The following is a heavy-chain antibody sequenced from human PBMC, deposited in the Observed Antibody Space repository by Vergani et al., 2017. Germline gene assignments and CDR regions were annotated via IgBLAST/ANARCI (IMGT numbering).Heavy chain of an antibody. V-gene: IGHV4-59*08. CDR2: IYYSGST. CDR3: AGHLADYGDYFSYFDY. Sequence: QVQLQESGPGLVKPSETLSLTCTVSGGSISSYYWSWIRQPPGKGLEWIGYIYYSGSTNYNPSLKSRVTISGDTSTTQVSLKLSAVTAADTAVYYCAGHLADYGDYFSYFDYWGQGTLVTVSS. CDR1: GGSISSYY. J-gene: IGHJ4*02. D-gene: IGHD4-17*01.